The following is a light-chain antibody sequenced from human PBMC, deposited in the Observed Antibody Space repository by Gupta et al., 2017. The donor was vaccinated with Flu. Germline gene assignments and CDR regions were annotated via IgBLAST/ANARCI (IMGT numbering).Light chain of an antibody. Sequence: ELVMTQSPATLSVSPGERATLSCRARQNINSNLAWYQQKPGQAPRLLIYGASTRATGIRVRFSGFGSGKDFTLTINSLQSEDFAVYYCQQDRNWPLYTFGQGTKLEIK. CDR1: QNINSN. CDR3: QQDRNWPLYT. CDR2: GAS. V-gene: IGKV3-15*01. J-gene: IGKJ2*01.